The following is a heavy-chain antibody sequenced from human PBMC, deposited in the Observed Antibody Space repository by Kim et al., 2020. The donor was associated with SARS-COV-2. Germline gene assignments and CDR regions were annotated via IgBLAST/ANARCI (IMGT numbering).Heavy chain of an antibody. J-gene: IGHJ5*02. Sequence: ASVKVSCQASGYTFTGYYMHWVRQAPGQGLEWMGWINPNSGGTNYAQKFQGRVTMTRDTSISTAYMELSRLRSDDTAVYYCARSVTIFGVVSRLDPWGQGTLVTVSS. V-gene: IGHV1-2*02. CDR1: GYTFTGYY. CDR2: INPNSGGT. CDR3: ARSVTIFGVVSRLDP. D-gene: IGHD3-3*01.